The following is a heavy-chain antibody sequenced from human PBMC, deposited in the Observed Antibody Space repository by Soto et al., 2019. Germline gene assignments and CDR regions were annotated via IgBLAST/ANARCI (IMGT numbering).Heavy chain of an antibody. D-gene: IGHD3-16*02. Sequence: ASVKVSCKVSGYTLTELSMHWVRQAPGKGLEWMGGFDPEDGETIYAQKFQGRVTMTEDTSTDTAYMELSSLRSEDTAVYYCATRPMITFGGVIAYFTYWGQGTLVTVSS. CDR1: GYTLTELS. CDR2: FDPEDGET. CDR3: ATRPMITFGGVIAYFTY. V-gene: IGHV1-24*01. J-gene: IGHJ4*02.